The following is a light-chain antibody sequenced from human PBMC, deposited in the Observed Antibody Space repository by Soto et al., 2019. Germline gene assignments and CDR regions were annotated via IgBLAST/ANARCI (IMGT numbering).Light chain of an antibody. J-gene: IGKJ4*01. CDR1: QSVSSY. V-gene: IGKV3-11*01. CDR3: QQRSNWPLT. Sequence: EIVLTQSPATLSLSPGERATLSCRASQSVSSYLAWYQQKPGQVPLLLIYDASNRATGIPARFSGSGSGTDFTLTISSLEPEDFAVYYCQQRSNWPLTFGGGTKVEIK. CDR2: DAS.